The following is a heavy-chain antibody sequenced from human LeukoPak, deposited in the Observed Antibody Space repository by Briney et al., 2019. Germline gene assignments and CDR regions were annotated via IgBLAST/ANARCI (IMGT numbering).Heavy chain of an antibody. V-gene: IGHV4-34*01. Sequence: SETLSLTCAVYGGSFSGYYWSWIRQPPGKGLEWIGEINHSGSTNYNPSLKSRVTISVDTSKNQFSLKLSSVTAADTAVYYCARLRLSEVLRWSFDIWGQGTTVTVSS. CDR2: INHSGST. D-gene: IGHD4-23*01. CDR1: GGSFSGYY. CDR3: ARLRLSEVLRWSFDI. J-gene: IGHJ3*02.